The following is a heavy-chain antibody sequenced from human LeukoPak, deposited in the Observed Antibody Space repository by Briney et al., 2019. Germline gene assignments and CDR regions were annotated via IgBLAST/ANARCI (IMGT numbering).Heavy chain of an antibody. D-gene: IGHD1-26*01. CDR1: GGTFSSYA. J-gene: IGHJ4*02. CDR3: ARVYRPGGFDY. CDR2: ITPIFGTA. V-gene: IGHV1-69*06. Sequence: ASVKVSCKASGGTFSSYAISWVRQAPGQGLEWMGGITPIFGTANYAQKFQGRVTITADKSTGTAYMELSSLRSEDTAVYYCARVYRPGGFDYWGQGTLVTASS.